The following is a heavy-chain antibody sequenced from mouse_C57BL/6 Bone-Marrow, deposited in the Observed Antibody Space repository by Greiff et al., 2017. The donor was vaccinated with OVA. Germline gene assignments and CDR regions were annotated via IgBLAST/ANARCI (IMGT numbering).Heavy chain of an antibody. CDR3: AHYGSRLYLHY. J-gene: IGHJ2*02. D-gene: IGHD1-1*01. CDR1: GYTFTNYW. Sequence: VQLQQPGAELVRPGTSVKLSCKASGYTFTNYWMHWVKQRPRQGLEWIGVIAPSDSYINYNQKFKGRATLTVDTSSSTAYMHLSSLTSEDSAVYYCAHYGSRLYLHYWGQGTSLTVSS. V-gene: IGHV1-59*01. CDR2: IAPSDSYI.